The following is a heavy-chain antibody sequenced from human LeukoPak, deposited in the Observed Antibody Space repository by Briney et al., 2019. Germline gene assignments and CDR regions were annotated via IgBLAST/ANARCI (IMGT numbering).Heavy chain of an antibody. CDR3: ARDRTAMPYWYFDL. CDR1: GFTFSSYA. J-gene: IGHJ2*01. V-gene: IGHV3-30-3*01. CDR2: ISYDGSNK. Sequence: GGSLRLSCAASGFTFSSYAMHWVRQAPGKGLEWVAVISYDGSNKYYADSVKGRFTISRDNSENTLYLQMNSLRAEDTAVYYCARDRTAMPYWYFDLWGRGTLVTVSS. D-gene: IGHD5-18*01.